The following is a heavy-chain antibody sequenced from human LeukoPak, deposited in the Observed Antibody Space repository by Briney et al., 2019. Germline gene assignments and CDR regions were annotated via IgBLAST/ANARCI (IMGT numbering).Heavy chain of an antibody. J-gene: IGHJ4*02. CDR3: ASFFGSERDY. D-gene: IGHD3-10*01. Sequence: GGSLRLSCAASGFTFSSYSMNWVRQAPGKGLEWVSSISSRSSYIYYADSVKGRFTISRDNAKNSLYLQMNSLRAEDTAVYYCASFFGSERDYWGQGTLVTVSS. CDR2: ISSRSSYI. V-gene: IGHV3-21*01. CDR1: GFTFSSYS.